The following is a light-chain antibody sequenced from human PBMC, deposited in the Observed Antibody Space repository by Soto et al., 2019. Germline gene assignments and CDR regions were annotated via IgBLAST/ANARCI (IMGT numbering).Light chain of an antibody. V-gene: IGKV1-39*01. CDR3: QQSYTTPRT. Sequence: DIQMTQSPSSLSASVGDEVTITCRASQTINNCLNWYQQKPGKAPKLLIYAASNLQSEVPSRFSASGSGADFTLTISSLQPDDFATYFCQQSYTTPRTFGQGTKVEIK. CDR2: AAS. CDR1: QTINNC. J-gene: IGKJ1*01.